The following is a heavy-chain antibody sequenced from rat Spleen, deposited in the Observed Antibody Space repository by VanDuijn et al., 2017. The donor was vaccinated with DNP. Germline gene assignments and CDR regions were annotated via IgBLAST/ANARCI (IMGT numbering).Heavy chain of an antibody. CDR2: INSSGGST. Sequence: EVRLVESGGDLVQPGRSLKLSCEASGFTFNNYWMTWVRQVPGKGLEWVASINSSGGSTYYPDSVKGRFTISRDNAKNTLYLQMNSLRSEDTASYYCARGGRSYFDYWGQGVMVTVSS. D-gene: IGHD1-11*01. CDR3: ARGGRSYFDY. J-gene: IGHJ2*01. CDR1: GFTFNNYW. V-gene: IGHV5-31*01.